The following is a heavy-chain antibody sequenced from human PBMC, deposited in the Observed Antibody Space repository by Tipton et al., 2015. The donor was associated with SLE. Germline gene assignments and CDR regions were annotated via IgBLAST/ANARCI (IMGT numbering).Heavy chain of an antibody. J-gene: IGHJ5*02. V-gene: IGHV4-34*11. CDR3: ARDFLGGAPGDNWFDP. Sequence: LRLSCAVYGGSFSAYYWSWIWPPPGKGLEWFGSFDASGNTHSNPSLRSRITMSIDPPKSQFSLKLSSVTAADTAVYYCARDFLGGAPGDNWFDPWGQGSLVTVSS. D-gene: IGHD3-3*01. CDR1: GGSFSAYY. CDR2: FDASGNT.